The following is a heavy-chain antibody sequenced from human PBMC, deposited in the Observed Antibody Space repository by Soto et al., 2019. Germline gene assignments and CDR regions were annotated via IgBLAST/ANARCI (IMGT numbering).Heavy chain of an antibody. D-gene: IGHD3-3*01. J-gene: IGHJ6*04. CDR3: ARDGLYDFWSGYPQYYYYYGMDV. V-gene: IGHV1-3*01. Sequence: GASVNVSCKASGYTFTSYAMHWVRQAPGQRLEWMGWINAGNGNTKYSQKFQGRVTITRDTSASTAYMELSSLRSEDTAVYYCARDGLYDFWSGYPQYYYYYGMDVWGKGTTVTV. CDR2: INAGNGNT. CDR1: GYTFTSYA.